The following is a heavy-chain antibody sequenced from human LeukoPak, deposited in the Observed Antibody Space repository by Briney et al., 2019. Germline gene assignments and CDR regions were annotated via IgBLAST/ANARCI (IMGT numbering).Heavy chain of an antibody. CDR1: GFTFSSYA. CDR2: ISYDGSNK. J-gene: IGHJ6*03. V-gene: IGHV3-30-3*01. CDR3: AKEGEPSAYYYYYMDV. Sequence: PGRSLRLSCAASGFTFSSYAMHWVRQAPGKGLEWVVVISYDGSNKYYADSVKGRFTISRDNSKNTLYLQMNSLRAEDTAVYYCAKEGEPSAYYYYYMDVWGKGTTVTVSS. D-gene: IGHD1-14*01.